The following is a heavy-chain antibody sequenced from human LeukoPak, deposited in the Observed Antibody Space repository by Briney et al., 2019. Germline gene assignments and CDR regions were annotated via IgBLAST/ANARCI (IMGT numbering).Heavy chain of an antibody. CDR3: ATIINITMIDNYYMDV. J-gene: IGHJ6*03. D-gene: IGHD3-22*01. Sequence: SETLSLTCTVSGGSMSPYYWSWLRQPPGKGLEWIGYIYYSGSTTYTPSLKTRVTMSVDTSNNQFSLILSSVTAADTAVYYCATIINITMIDNYYMDVWGKGTTVTVSS. V-gene: IGHV4-59*01. CDR1: GGSMSPYY. CDR2: IYYSGST.